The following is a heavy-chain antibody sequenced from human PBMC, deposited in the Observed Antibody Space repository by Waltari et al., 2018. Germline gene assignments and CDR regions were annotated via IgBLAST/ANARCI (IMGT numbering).Heavy chain of an antibody. V-gene: IGHV3-23*01. J-gene: IGHJ3*02. CDR1: GFTFSSYA. CDR2: ISGSGGST. D-gene: IGHD1-26*01. Sequence: EVQLLESGGGLVQPGGSLRLSCAASGFTFSSYALSWVRQAPGKGLEWVSAISGSGGSTYYADSVKGRFTISRDNSKNTLYLQMNSLRAEDTAVYYCAGSHSGSFSAFDIWGQGTMVTVSS. CDR3: AGSHSGSFSAFDI.